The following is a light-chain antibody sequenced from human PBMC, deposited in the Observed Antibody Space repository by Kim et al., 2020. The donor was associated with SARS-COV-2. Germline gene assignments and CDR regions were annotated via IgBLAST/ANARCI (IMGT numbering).Light chain of an antibody. Sequence: DIVMTQIPLSLSVTPGQPASISCKSTKSLMHSDGRTYLYWYLQKPGQPPQLLIYEVSNRFSGVPDGFSGSGSGTDFTLKISRVEAEDAGLYYCMQTLQLPRTFGQGTRLEIK. CDR1: KSLMHSDGRTY. V-gene: IGKV2D-29*01. J-gene: IGKJ5*01. CDR3: MQTLQLPRT. CDR2: EVS.